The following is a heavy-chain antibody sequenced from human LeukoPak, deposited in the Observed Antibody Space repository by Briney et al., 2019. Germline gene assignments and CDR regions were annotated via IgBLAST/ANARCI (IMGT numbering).Heavy chain of an antibody. CDR1: GFTFSTYV. J-gene: IGHJ4*02. CDR2: ISSNGDNT. V-gene: IGHV3-64D*06. Sequence: GGSLRLSCSVSGFTFSTYVMHWVRQAPGKGLEYVSAISSNGDNTYYADSVKGRFTISRDNSKNTLYLQMSSLRADDTAVYFCVRGTGYWGQGTLVTVSS. CDR3: VRGTGY.